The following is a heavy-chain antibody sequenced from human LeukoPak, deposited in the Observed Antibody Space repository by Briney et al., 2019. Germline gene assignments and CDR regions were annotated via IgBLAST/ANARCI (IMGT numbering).Heavy chain of an antibody. CDR1: GGSISSSYW. CDR3: ARTTVPAADGWFDP. CDR2: IYYSGST. Sequence: SETLSLTCAVSGGSISSSYWWSWVRQPPGKGLEWIGSIYYSGSTYYNPSLKSRVTISVDTSKYQFSLKLSSVTAADTAVYYCARTTVPAADGWFDPWGQGTLVTVSS. V-gene: IGHV4-4*02. J-gene: IGHJ5*02. D-gene: IGHD2-2*01.